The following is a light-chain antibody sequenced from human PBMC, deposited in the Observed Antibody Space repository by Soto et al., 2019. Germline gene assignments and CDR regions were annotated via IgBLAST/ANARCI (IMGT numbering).Light chain of an antibody. V-gene: IGKV1-5*03. CDR1: QSISSW. CDR3: QQYNAYPWT. Sequence: IQMTQSPSTLSASVGDRVTITCRASQSISSWLAWYQQKPGKAPKLLIYKASTLQSGVPSNFSGSGSGTEFSLTISSLQPEDFATYYCQQYNAYPWTFGQGNKVDIK. J-gene: IGKJ1*01. CDR2: KAS.